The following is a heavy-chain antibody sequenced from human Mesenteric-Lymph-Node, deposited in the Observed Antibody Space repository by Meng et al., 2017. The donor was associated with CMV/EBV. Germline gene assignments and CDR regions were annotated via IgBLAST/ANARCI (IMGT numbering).Heavy chain of an antibody. J-gene: IGHJ4*02. D-gene: IGHD1-7*01. V-gene: IGHV1-2*02. CDR1: TYIFTDYY. CDR3: ARVNWNYALDY. CDR2: INPNSGGT. Sequence: ASVKVSCKASTYIFTDYYIHWVRQAPGQGLEWMGWINPNSGGTKYAQNFQGRVTMTSDTSISTAYMELSRLRSEDTAVYYCARVNWNYALDYWGQGTLVTVSS.